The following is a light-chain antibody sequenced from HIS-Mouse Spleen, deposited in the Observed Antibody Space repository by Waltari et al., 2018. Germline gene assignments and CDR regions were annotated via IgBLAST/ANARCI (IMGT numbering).Light chain of an antibody. CDR1: ISYVVGYYI. J-gene: IGLJ2*01. CDR3: CSYAGSYTYVV. V-gene: IGLV2-11*01. CDR2: DVS. Sequence: QSALTQPRPVSGSPGQSVTISCTGPISYVVGYYIVSWYQHHPGKAPKLMIYDVSKRPSGVPDRFSGSKSGNTASLTISGLQAEDEADYYCCSYAGSYTYVVFSGGTKLTVL.